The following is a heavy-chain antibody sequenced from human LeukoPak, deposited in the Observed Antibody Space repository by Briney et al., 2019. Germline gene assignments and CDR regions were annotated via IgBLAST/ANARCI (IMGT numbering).Heavy chain of an antibody. CDR2: ISYDGSNK. CDR3: ARDLTVTFVTTGSY. V-gene: IGHV3-30*03. D-gene: IGHD3-10*01. Sequence: PGGSLRLSCAASGFTFSSYGMHWVRQAPGKGLEWVAVISYDGSNKYYADSVKGRFTISRDNSKNTLYLQMNSLRGEDTAVYYCARDLTVTFVTTGSYWGQGARVTVSS. J-gene: IGHJ4*02. CDR1: GFTFSSYG.